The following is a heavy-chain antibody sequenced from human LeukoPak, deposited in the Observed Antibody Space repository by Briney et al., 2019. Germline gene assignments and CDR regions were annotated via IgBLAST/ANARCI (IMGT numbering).Heavy chain of an antibody. J-gene: IGHJ6*03. D-gene: IGHD3-3*01. CDR2: IYTSGST. V-gene: IGHV4-4*07. CDR1: GGSISSYY. Sequence: PSETLSLTCTVSGGSISSYYWSWIRQPAGKGLEWIGRIYTSGSTNYNPSLKSRVTMSVDTSKNQFSLKLSSVTAADTAVYYCARGTYDFWSGYVYYYYYMDVWGKGTTVTVSS. CDR3: ARGTYDFWSGYVYYYYYMDV.